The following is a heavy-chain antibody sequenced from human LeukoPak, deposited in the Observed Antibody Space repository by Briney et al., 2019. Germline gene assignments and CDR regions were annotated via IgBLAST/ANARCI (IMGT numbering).Heavy chain of an antibody. D-gene: IGHD6-13*01. CDR1: GFTFSSYS. CDR3: ARVGVFSSSWLLY. J-gene: IGHJ4*02. Sequence: GGSLRLSCAASGFTFSSYSMNWVRQAPGKGLEWVANIKQDGREKYFVDSVKGRFTISRDNAKNSLYLQMNSLRAEDTAVYYCARVGVFSSSWLLYWGQGTLVTVSS. V-gene: IGHV3-7*01. CDR2: IKQDGREK.